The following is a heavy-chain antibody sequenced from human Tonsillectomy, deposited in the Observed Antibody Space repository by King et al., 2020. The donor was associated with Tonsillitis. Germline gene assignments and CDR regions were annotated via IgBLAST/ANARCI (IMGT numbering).Heavy chain of an antibody. D-gene: IGHD3-10*01. J-gene: IGHJ4*02. CDR2: IFPGDSDT. CDR3: ARPFSGWTWSY. Sequence: QLVQSGAEVKKPGESLKISCKASGYSFTNYWIGWVRQMPGKGLEWMGIIFPGDSDTKYSPSFQGQVHIYAEKSINTAYRQWSSLEASDSAMYYCARPFSGWTWSYWGQGTLVTVSS. V-gene: IGHV5-51*01. CDR1: GYSFTNYW.